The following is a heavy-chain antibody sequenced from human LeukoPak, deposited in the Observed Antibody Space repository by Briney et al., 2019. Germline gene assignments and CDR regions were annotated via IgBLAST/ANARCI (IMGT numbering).Heavy chain of an antibody. D-gene: IGHD3-9*01. CDR2: INPNSGGT. V-gene: IGHV1-2*04. J-gene: IGHJ4*02. CDR1: GYTFTGYY. CDR3: ARGLRDILTGSPFYYFDY. Sequence: GASVKVSCKASGYTFTGYYMHWVRQAPGQGLEWMGWINPNSGGTNYAQKFQGWVTMTRDTSISTAYMELSRLISDDTAVYYCARGLRDILTGSPFYYFDYWGQGTLVTVSS.